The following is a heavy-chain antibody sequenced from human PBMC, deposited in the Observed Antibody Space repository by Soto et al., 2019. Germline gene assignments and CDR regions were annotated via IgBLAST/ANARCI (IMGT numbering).Heavy chain of an antibody. Sequence: QVQLVQSGAEVKKPGASVKVSCKASGYTFTSYYMHWVRQAPGQGLAWMGIINPSGGSTSYAQKFQGRVTMTRDTSTSTVYMELSSLRSEDTAVYYCARAGYYYYDSSGYYNNWFDPWGQGTLVTVSS. D-gene: IGHD3-22*01. V-gene: IGHV1-46*01. CDR2: INPSGGST. CDR1: GYTFTSYY. J-gene: IGHJ5*02. CDR3: ARAGYYYYDSSGYYNNWFDP.